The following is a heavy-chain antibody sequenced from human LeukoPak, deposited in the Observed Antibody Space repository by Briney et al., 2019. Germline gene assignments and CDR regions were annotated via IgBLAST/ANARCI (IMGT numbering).Heavy chain of an antibody. D-gene: IGHD3-10*01. Sequence: GGSLRLSCAGSGFTFSNAWMNWVRQAPGKGLEWVGRIKSKTDGGTTDYAAPVKGRFTISRDDSKNTLFLQMNSLKSEDTAVYYCITFIMVREDKGVWGQGTLVTVSS. CDR2: IKSKTDGGTT. CDR1: GFTFSNAW. CDR3: ITFIMVREDKGV. J-gene: IGHJ4*02. V-gene: IGHV3-15*01.